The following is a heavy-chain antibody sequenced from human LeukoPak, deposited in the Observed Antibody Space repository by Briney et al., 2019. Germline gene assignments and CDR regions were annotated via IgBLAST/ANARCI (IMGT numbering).Heavy chain of an antibody. CDR2: INAGNGNT. D-gene: IGHD6-13*01. CDR1: GYTFTSYA. CDR3: ARSGSWYMDWFDP. J-gene: IGHJ5*02. V-gene: IGHV1-3*01. Sequence: ASVKVSCKASGYTFTSYAMHWVRQAPGQRLEWMGWINAGNGNTKYSQKFQGRVTITRDTSTSTAYMELRSLRSDDTAVYYCARSGSWYMDWFDPWGQGTLVTVSS.